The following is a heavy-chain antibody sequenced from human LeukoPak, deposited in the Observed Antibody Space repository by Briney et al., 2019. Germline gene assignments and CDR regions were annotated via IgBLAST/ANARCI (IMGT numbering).Heavy chain of an antibody. J-gene: IGHJ4*02. D-gene: IGHD6-19*01. CDR3: ARQDYTTGWYFLDQ. CDR2: IYSSGST. CDR1: GGSISRYH. Sequence: PETLSLTCTVSGGSISRYHWSRVRQPPGKGLGWIGYIYSSGSTNYNPSLKSRVTISLDTSKNQFSLRLSSVTAADAAMYYCARQDYTTGWYFLDQWGQGTLVTVSS. V-gene: IGHV4-59*01.